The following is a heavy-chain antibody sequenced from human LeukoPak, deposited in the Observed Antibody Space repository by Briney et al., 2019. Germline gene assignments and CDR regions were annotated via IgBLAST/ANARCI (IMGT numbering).Heavy chain of an antibody. CDR2: IYYSGST. D-gene: IGHD2-15*01. Sequence: SETLSLTCTVSGGSISSYYWSWIRQPPGKGLEWIGYIYYSGSTNYNPSLKSRATISVDTSKNQFSLKLSSVTAADTAVYYCASGYCSGGSCHDAFDIWGQGTMVTVSS. CDR1: GGSISSYY. CDR3: ASGYCSGGSCHDAFDI. J-gene: IGHJ3*02. V-gene: IGHV4-59*08.